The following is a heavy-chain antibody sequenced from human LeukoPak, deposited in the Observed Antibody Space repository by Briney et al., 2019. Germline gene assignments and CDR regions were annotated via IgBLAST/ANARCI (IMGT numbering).Heavy chain of an antibody. CDR3: ARVFKLGLGTRLFTMVRGDAFDI. Sequence: GGSLRLPCAASGFTFSSYWMHWVRQAPGKGLVWVSRINTDGSSTSYADSVKGRFTISRDNAKNTLYLQMNSLRAEDTAVYYCARVFKLGLGTRLFTMVRGDAFDIWGQGTMVTVSS. J-gene: IGHJ3*02. CDR1: GFTFSSYW. CDR2: INTDGSST. D-gene: IGHD3-10*01. V-gene: IGHV3-74*01.